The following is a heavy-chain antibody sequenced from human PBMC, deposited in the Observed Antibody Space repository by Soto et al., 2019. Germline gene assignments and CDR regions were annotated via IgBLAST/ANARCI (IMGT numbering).Heavy chain of an antibody. J-gene: IGHJ6*02. CDR2: ITTNGHT. CDR3: ASNYAYAEGYYWYGIDV. D-gene: IGHD3-16*01. CDR1: GFTFSNCV. V-gene: IGHV3-23*01. Sequence: PGGSLRLSCETSGFTFSNCVMTWVRQPPGKRLEWVSVITTNGHTAYADSVKGRFTISRDNFMNMLYLQMNSLRADDTAVYYCASNYAYAEGYYWYGIDVWGQGTTVTVSS.